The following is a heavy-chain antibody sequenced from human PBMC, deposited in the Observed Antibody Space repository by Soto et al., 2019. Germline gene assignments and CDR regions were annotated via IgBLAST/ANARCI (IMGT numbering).Heavy chain of an antibody. V-gene: IGHV3-23*01. Sequence: QLLESGGALVVPGGSLRLSCAPSGFAFTTYAMTWVRQAPGKGLEWVSSIRGNGDRTYYAWSVKGRFTISRDNSKSTLFLQMNSLRADDTAVYFCARAEVTAVFGFWGQGTLVTVSS. D-gene: IGHD2-21*02. CDR3: ARAEVTAVFGF. CDR2: IRGNGDRT. J-gene: IGHJ4*02. CDR1: GFAFTTYA.